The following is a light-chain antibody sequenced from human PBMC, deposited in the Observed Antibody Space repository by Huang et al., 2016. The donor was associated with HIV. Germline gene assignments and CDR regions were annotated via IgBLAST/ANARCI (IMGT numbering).Light chain of an antibody. CDR2: SAS. Sequence: DIQMTQSPSSLSASVGERVTITCRASQSISRYLIWYQQKPGKAPEVLIHSASSLQSGVPSRFSGSGSGTEFTLTISRLQTEDFATYYCQQSYSSPPTFGQGTKVEIK. J-gene: IGKJ2*01. CDR3: QQSYSSPPT. CDR1: QSISRY. V-gene: IGKV1-39*01.